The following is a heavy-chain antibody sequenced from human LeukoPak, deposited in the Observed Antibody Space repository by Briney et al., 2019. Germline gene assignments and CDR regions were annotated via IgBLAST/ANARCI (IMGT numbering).Heavy chain of an antibody. Sequence: PSETLSLTCTVSGGSISSSSYYWGWIRQPPGKGLEWIGSIYYSGSTYYNPSLKSRVTISVDTSKNQFSLKLSSVTAADTAVYYCARHEDPYSSSWYVDYWGQGTLVTVSS. V-gene: IGHV4-39*01. D-gene: IGHD6-13*01. CDR2: IYYSGST. CDR3: ARHEDPYSSSWYVDY. J-gene: IGHJ4*02. CDR1: GGSISSSSYY.